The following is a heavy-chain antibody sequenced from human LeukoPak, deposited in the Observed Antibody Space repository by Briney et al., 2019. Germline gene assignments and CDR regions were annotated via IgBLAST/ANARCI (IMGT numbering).Heavy chain of an antibody. CDR1: GFTFSSYT. Sequence: GGSLRLSCAASGFTFSSYTMNWVRQAPGKGLEWVSYISSSSSTIYYADSVKGRFTISRDNAKNSLYLQMNSLRAEDTAVYYCARVLRYFDWLSPPDYWGQGTLVTVSS. CDR3: ARVLRYFDWLSPPDY. V-gene: IGHV3-48*01. D-gene: IGHD3-9*01. J-gene: IGHJ4*02. CDR2: ISSSSSTI.